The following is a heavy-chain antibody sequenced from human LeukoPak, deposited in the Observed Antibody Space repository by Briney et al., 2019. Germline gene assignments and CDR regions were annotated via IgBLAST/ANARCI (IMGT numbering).Heavy chain of an antibody. D-gene: IGHD1-26*01. Sequence: GGSLRLSCAASGFTFSSYAMSWVRQAPGKGLEWASAISGSGGSTYYADSVKGRFTISRDNSKNTLYLQMNSPRAEDTAVYYCAIVGATLSDYWGQGTLVTVSS. J-gene: IGHJ4*02. CDR3: AIVGATLSDY. CDR2: ISGSGGST. CDR1: GFTFSSYA. V-gene: IGHV3-23*01.